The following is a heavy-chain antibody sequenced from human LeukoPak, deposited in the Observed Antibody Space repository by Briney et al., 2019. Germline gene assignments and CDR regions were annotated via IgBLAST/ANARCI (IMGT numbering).Heavy chain of an antibody. CDR1: RYTFTDYY. J-gene: IGHJ5*02. CDR2: INPNSGGT. D-gene: IGHD2-2*01. CDR3: ARGGWSLGYCSSSSCLDWFDP. V-gene: IGHV1-2*02. Sequence: VKVSCKASRYTFTDYYMHWVRQAPGQGLEWMGWINPNSGGTNYAQKFQGRVTMTRDTSISTAYMELSRPRSDDTAVYYCARGGWSLGYCSSSSCLDWFDPWGQGTLVTVSS.